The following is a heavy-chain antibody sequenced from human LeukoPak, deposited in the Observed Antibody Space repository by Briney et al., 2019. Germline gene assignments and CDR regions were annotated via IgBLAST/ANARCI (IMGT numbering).Heavy chain of an antibody. CDR1: GGSISSGGYY. CDR2: IYYSGST. CDR3: ARDGIGSSSGFDY. D-gene: IGHD6-6*01. V-gene: IGHV4-31*03. Sequence: SETLSLTCTVSGGSISSGGYYWSWIRQHPGRGLEWIGYIYYSGSTYYNPSLKSRVTISVDTSKTQFSLKLSSVTAANTAVYYCARDGIGSSSGFDYWGQGTLVTVSS. J-gene: IGHJ4*02.